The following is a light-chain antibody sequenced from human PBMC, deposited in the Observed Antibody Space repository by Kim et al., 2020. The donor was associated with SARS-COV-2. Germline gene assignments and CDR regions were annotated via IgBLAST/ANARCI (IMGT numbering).Light chain of an antibody. V-gene: IGLV2-11*03. CDR1: SSDIGAYNY. Sequence: QSVIISCTGSSSDIGAYNYISWYQQHAGEVPKLMIFDVNKRPSGVPDRFSGSKSGNTASLTISGLQAEYEADYYCCSYAGRYTYVFGTGTKVTVL. J-gene: IGLJ1*01. CDR3: CSYAGRYTYV. CDR2: DVN.